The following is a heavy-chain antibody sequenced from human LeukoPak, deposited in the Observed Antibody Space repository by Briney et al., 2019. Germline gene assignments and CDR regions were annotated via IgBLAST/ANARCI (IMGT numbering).Heavy chain of an antibody. CDR2: ISGGSGFI. J-gene: IGHJ4*02. D-gene: IGHD4-23*01. CDR3: ARGRPYGDNSVVDY. V-gene: IGHV3-21*01. CDR1: GFTFSSYS. Sequence: GGSLRLSCAASGFTFSSYSMNWLGQAPGKGLEWVLSISGGSGFIYYADSRKRRFTISRDNANNSVSLQMNSLRAEDTAVYYFARGRPYGDNSVVDYWGQGTLVTVSS.